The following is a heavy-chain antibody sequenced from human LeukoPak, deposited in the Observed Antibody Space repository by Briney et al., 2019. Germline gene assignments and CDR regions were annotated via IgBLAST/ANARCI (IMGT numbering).Heavy chain of an antibody. D-gene: IGHD5/OR15-5a*01. J-gene: IGHJ4*02. V-gene: IGHV3-74*01. CDR3: ARAVYAAKDY. Sequence: GGSPRLSCAASGFTFSNYWMHWVRQAPGKGLVWVSRINTDLSTATYADSVQGRFTISRDNAKNTLYLQMNSLRAEDTAVYYCARAVYAAKDYWGQGALVTVSS. CDR1: GFTFSNYW. CDR2: INTDLSTA.